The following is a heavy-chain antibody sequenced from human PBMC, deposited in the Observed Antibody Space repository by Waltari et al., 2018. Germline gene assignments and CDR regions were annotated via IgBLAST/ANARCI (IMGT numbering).Heavy chain of an antibody. CDR1: GFTFSTYA. CDR3: AKVYFSSLDY. V-gene: IGHV3-23*01. J-gene: IGHJ4*02. CDR2: MTGSGGST. Sequence: EVQVMESGGGLVQPGGSLRLSCAASGFTFSTYAMTWVRQPPGKGVEGGSSMTGSGGSTYYADSVKGRFTISRDNSKNTLYLQMNSLRADDTAVYFCAKVYFSSLDYWGQGALVTVSS. D-gene: IGHD3-9*01.